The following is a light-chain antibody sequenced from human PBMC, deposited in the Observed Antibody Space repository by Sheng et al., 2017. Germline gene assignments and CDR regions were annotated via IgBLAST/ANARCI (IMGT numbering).Light chain of an antibody. Sequence: AIRLTQSPSSLSASTGDSVTITCRASQGISSYLAWYQQKPGKAPKLLIYAASTLQAAVPSRFSGSGSGTDFTLTITYLQSEDFATYYCQHYYGYPPFTFGPGTKVDI. V-gene: IGKV1-8*01. J-gene: IGKJ3*01. CDR3: QHYYGYPPFT. CDR2: AAS. CDR1: QGISSY.